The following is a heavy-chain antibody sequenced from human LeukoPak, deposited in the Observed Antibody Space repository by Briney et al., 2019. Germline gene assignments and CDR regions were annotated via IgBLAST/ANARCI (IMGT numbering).Heavy chain of an antibody. CDR3: ARRTSTVTTFDY. Sequence: PGGSLRLSCVGPGFIFSTYNMIWVRQTPGKGLEWVSYLSSSSTTVYYADSVKGRFTISRDNAKNSLDLEMNSLKPEDTAVYYCARRTSTVTTFDYWGQGILVTVSS. D-gene: IGHD4-17*01. V-gene: IGHV3-48*04. CDR1: GFIFSTYN. CDR2: LSSSSTTV. J-gene: IGHJ4*02.